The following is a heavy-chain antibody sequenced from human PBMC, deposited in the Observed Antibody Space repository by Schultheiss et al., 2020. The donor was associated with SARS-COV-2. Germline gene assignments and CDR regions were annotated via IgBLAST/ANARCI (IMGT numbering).Heavy chain of an antibody. CDR1: GYTLTELS. CDR3: ALAAIHVHYYYYYGMDV. J-gene: IGHJ6*02. V-gene: IGHV1-24*01. D-gene: IGHD2-2*02. CDR2: FDPEDGET. Sequence: ASVKVSCKVSGYTLTELSMHWVRQAPGKGLEWMGGFDPEDGETIYAQKFQGRVTITADESTSTAYMELSSLRSEDTAVYYCALAAIHVHYYYYYGMDVWGQGTTVTVSS.